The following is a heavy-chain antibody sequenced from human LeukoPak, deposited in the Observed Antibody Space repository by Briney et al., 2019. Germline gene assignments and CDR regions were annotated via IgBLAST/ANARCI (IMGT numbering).Heavy chain of an antibody. D-gene: IGHD4-17*01. J-gene: IGHJ4*02. V-gene: IGHV1-2*04. Sequence: AASVTVSFTASGYTFTAFYMHWVRQAPGQGLEWMGWINPNSGGTNYAQKFQGWVTMTRDTSISTAYMELSRLRSDDTAVYYWARAHYGDYGGYYFDYWGQGTLVTFSS. CDR3: ARAHYGDYGGYYFDY. CDR2: INPNSGGT. CDR1: GYTFTAFY.